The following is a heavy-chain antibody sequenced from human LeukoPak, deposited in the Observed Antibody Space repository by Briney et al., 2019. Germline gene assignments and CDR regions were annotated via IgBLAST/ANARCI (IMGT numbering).Heavy chain of an antibody. V-gene: IGHV3-33*08. CDR1: GFTFSSYG. D-gene: IGHD4-17*01. Sequence: GGSLRLSCAASGFTFSSYGMHWVRQAPGKGLEWVAVIWYDGSNKCYADSVKGRFTISRDNSKNTLYLQMNSLRAEDTAVYYCARGAYGDYFDYWGQGTLVTVSS. CDR3: ARGAYGDYFDY. J-gene: IGHJ4*02. CDR2: IWYDGSNK.